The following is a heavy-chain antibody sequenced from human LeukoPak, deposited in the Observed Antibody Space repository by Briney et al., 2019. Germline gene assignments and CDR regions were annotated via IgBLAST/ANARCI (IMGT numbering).Heavy chain of an antibody. J-gene: IGHJ4*02. D-gene: IGHD4-17*01. CDR2: FDPEDGET. CDR1: GYTLTELS. CDR3: ARDFAFKPLTTVTPLDY. Sequence: ASVKVSCKVSGYTLTELSMHWVRQAPGKGLEWMGGFDPEDGETIYAQKFQGRVTMTEDTSTDTAYMELRSLRSDDTAVYYCARDFAFKPLTTVTPLDYWGQGTLVTVSS. V-gene: IGHV1-24*01.